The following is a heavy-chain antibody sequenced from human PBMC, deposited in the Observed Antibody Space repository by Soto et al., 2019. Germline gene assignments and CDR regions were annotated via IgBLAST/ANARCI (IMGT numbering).Heavy chain of an antibody. V-gene: IGHV1-69*13. Sequence: SVKVSCKASGGTFSSYAISWVRQAPGQGLEWMGGNIPIFGTANYAQKFQGRVTITADESTSTAYMELSSLRSEDTAVYYCARDPSITMIVVVKGYGMDVWGQGTTVTVSS. D-gene: IGHD3-22*01. CDR3: ARDPSITMIVVVKGYGMDV. CDR1: GGTFSSYA. CDR2: NIPIFGTA. J-gene: IGHJ6*02.